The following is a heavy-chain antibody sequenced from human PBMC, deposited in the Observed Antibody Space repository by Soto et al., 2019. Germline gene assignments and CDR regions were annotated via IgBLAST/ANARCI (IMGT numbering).Heavy chain of an antibody. CDR1: GYTFTDYY. D-gene: IGHD3-10*01. V-gene: IGHV1-2*02. J-gene: IGHJ4*02. Sequence: QVQLVQSGAEVKKPGASVKVSCKASGYTFTDYYLSWVRQAPGQGLEWMGWINPNSGGTNSPQKFQGRVTLTRDTSISTSYMELSRLRPDDTAVYYCARETMIRGKNFDYWGQGTLVTVSS. CDR3: ARETMIRGKNFDY. CDR2: INPNSGGT.